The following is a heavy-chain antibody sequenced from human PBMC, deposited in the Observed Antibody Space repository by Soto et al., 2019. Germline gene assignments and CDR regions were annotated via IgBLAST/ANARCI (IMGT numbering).Heavy chain of an antibody. CDR3: AKARHSTSWYGVEADF. J-gene: IGHJ4*02. Sequence: QVQLVESGGGVVQPGRSLRLSCAASGFIFSDYAMHWVRQAPGKGLEWVAVISYGGDNKYYADSVRGRFAIPRDNLKNTLYLQMNSLNPEDTAVYHCAKARHSTSWYGVEADFWGQGTLVTVSS. CDR2: ISYGGDNK. V-gene: IGHV3-30*09. D-gene: IGHD6-13*01. CDR1: GFIFSDYA.